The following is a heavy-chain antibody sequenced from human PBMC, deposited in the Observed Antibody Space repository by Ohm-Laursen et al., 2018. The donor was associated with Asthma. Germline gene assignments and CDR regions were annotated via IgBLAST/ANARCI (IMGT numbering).Heavy chain of an antibody. J-gene: IGHJ4*02. Sequence: GSLRLSCTASGLPFSNFWMSWVRQAPGKGLEWVANIYPDGGEKYYVDSVDGRFTISRDNAKNSLYLQMNSLRAEDTAVYYCRGLYHYASGRLEGDYWGQGALVTVSS. CDR3: RGLYHYASGRLEGDY. CDR1: GLPFSNFW. V-gene: IGHV3-7*02. D-gene: IGHD3-10*01. CDR2: IYPDGGEK.